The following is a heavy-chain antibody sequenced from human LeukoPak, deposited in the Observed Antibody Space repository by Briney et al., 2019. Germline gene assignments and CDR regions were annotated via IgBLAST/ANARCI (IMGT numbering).Heavy chain of an antibody. J-gene: IGHJ3*02. CDR3: ARVGRGGSIVGATVSDAFDI. D-gene: IGHD1-26*01. CDR2: ISSSGSTL. V-gene: IGHV3-48*03. Sequence: GGSLRLSCAASGFTFSSYEMNWVRQAPGKGLEWVSYISSSGSTLYYADSVNGRFTISRDNAKNSLYLQMNSLRAEDTAVYYCARVGRGGSIVGATVSDAFDIWGQGTMVTVSS. CDR1: GFTFSSYE.